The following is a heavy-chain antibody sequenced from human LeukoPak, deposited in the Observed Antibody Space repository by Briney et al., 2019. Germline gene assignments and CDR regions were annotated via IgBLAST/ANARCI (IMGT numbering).Heavy chain of an antibody. V-gene: IGHV3-74*01. Sequence: GGSLRLSCAASGFTFSSYWMHWVRQAPGKGLVWVSRINSDGSSTSYADSVKGRFTISRDNAKNTLYLQMNSLRAEDTAVYYCASTSGSYSPVDYWGQGTLVTVSS. CDR3: ASTSGSYSPVDY. J-gene: IGHJ4*02. CDR2: INSDGSST. CDR1: GFTFSSYW. D-gene: IGHD1-26*01.